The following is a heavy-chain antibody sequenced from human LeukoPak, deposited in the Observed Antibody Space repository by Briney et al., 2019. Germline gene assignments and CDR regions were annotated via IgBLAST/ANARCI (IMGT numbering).Heavy chain of an antibody. CDR1: GGTFSSYA. J-gene: IGHJ4*02. CDR3: ARSSGFMYYDFWRFDY. Sequence: GASVKVSCKASGGTFSSYAISWVRQAPGQGLEWMGGIIPTFGTANYAQKFQGRVTITADESTSTAYMELSSLRSEDTAVYYCARSSGFMYYDFWRFDYWGQGTLVTFSS. V-gene: IGHV1-69*13. CDR2: IIPTFGTA. D-gene: IGHD3-3*01.